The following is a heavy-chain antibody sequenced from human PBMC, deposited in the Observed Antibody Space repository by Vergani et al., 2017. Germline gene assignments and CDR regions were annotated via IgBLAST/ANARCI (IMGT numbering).Heavy chain of an antibody. Sequence: EIQVLESGGGLVQPGGSLRLSCAASGFTFSSYAMSWVRQAPGKGLQWVSGISGSGGNTFYADSVKGRFTISRDNSKNTLYLQMSSLRAEDTAVYFCVKDIAASGNYWYFDLWGRGTLVTVSS. D-gene: IGHD6-13*01. CDR3: VKDIAASGNYWYFDL. V-gene: IGHV3-23*01. CDR1: GFTFSSYA. CDR2: ISGSGGNT. J-gene: IGHJ2*01.